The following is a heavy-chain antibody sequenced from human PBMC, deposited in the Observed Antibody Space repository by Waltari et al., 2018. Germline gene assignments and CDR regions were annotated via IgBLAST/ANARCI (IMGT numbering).Heavy chain of an antibody. J-gene: IGHJ4*02. CDR1: GGTFSSYA. Sequence: QVQLVQSGAEVKKPGSSVKVSCKASGGTFSSYAISWVRQAPGQGLEWMGRISPILGTANYAQKFQGRVRITADKSTSTAYMELSSLRSEDTAVYYCAREYDFWSGYQPNWGQGTLVTVSS. CDR3: AREYDFWSGYQPN. D-gene: IGHD3-3*01. CDR2: ISPILGTA. V-gene: IGHV1-69*04.